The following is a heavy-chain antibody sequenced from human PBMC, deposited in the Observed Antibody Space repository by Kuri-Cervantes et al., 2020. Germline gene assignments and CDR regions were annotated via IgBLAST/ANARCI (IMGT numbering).Heavy chain of an antibody. Sequence: ASVKVSCKASGYTFTDYYMHWVRQAPGQRLEWMGWISAGNGNTKYSEKFQGRVTFSRDTSASTAYMDLSSLRSEDTAVYYCARDRREVVSSTPGYDWGQGTLVTVSS. D-gene: IGHD2-15*01. CDR2: ISAGNGNT. CDR3: ARDRREVVSSTPGYD. V-gene: IGHV1-3*01. CDR1: GYTFTDYY. J-gene: IGHJ4*02.